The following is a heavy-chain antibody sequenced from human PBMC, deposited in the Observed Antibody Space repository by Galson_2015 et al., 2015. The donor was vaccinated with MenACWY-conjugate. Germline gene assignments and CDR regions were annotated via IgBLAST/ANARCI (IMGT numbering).Heavy chain of an antibody. CDR1: GFTFSTYN. CDR2: IASGTGSTI. J-gene: IGHJ4*02. Sequence: SLRLSCAASGFTFSTYNMHWVRQAPGKGLEWLSFIASGTGSTIHYTDSVKGRFTISRDNAKNSLYLQMNSLRAEDTALYYCANDAKGDFAVVSGAAGHWGQGTLVTVSS. CDR3: ANDAKGDFAVVSGAAGH. V-gene: IGHV3-48*01. D-gene: IGHD3-3*01.